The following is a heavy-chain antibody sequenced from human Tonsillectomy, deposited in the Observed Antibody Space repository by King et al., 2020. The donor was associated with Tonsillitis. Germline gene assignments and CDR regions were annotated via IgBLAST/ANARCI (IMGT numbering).Heavy chain of an antibody. J-gene: IGHJ4*02. Sequence: VQLVESGGGVVQPGRSLRLSCAASGFTFSTYGMHWVRQAPGEGLEWVAVISYDGSNQYYADSVKGRFTISRDNSKNTLYLQMNSLRAEDTAVYYCAKDFYDSSGYYWDYWGQGTLVTVSS. CDR3: AKDFYDSSGYYWDY. CDR2: ISYDGSNQ. V-gene: IGHV3-30*18. CDR1: GFTFSTYG. D-gene: IGHD3-22*01.